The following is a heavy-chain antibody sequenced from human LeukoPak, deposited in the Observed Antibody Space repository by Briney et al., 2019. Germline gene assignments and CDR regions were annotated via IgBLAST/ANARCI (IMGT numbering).Heavy chain of an antibody. CDR2: ISGSGGST. CDR1: GFTFSSYA. J-gene: IGHJ4*02. CDR3: AKDRPNYYGSNGHYYRRDGDY. Sequence: GGSLRLSCAASGFTFSSYAMNWVRQVPGKGLEWVSSISGSGGSTYYADSVKGRFTISRDNSENTLYLQMNSLRVEDTAVYFCAKDRPNYYGSNGHYYRRDGDYWGQGTLVTVSS. V-gene: IGHV3-23*01. D-gene: IGHD3-22*01.